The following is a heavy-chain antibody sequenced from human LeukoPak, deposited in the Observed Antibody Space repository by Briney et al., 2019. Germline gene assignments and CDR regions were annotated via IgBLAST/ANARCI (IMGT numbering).Heavy chain of an antibody. CDR1: GFTFSSYG. CDR3: ARGAGYSSSWFDY. V-gene: IGHV3-33*01. J-gene: IGHJ4*02. D-gene: IGHD6-13*01. CDR2: IWYDGSNK. Sequence: GGSLRLSCAASGFTFSSYGMHWVRQAPGKGLEWVAVIWYDGSNKYYADSVKGRFTISRDNSKNTLYLQMNSLRAEDTAVYCCARGAGYSSSWFDYWGQGTLVTVSS.